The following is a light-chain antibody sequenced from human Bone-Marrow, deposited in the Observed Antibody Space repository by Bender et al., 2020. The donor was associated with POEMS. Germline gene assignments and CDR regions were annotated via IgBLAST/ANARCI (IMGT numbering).Light chain of an antibody. CDR2: DVN. Sequence: QSALTQPASVSASPGQSITISCTGFSSDVGGENFVAWYQQQYPGKAPKLIIYDVNIRPSGVSNRFSGSKSGNTASLTISGLLPDDEADYYCSSYTTTITRRVVFGGGTKLTVL. CDR3: SSYTTTITRRVV. V-gene: IGLV2-14*01. J-gene: IGLJ2*01. CDR1: SSDVGGENF.